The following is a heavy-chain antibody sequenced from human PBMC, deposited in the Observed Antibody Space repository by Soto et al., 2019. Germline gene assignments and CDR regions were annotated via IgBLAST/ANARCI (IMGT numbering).Heavy chain of an antibody. Sequence: GGSLRLSCAASGFTFSSYWMSWVRQAPGKGLEWVANIKQDGSEKYYVDSVKGRFTISRDNAKNSLYLQMNSLRAEETAVYYCARGQTYYYDSSGSPFDYWGQGTLVTVSS. CDR2: IKQDGSEK. CDR3: ARGQTYYYDSSGSPFDY. V-gene: IGHV3-7*05. D-gene: IGHD3-22*01. J-gene: IGHJ4*02. CDR1: GFTFSSYW.